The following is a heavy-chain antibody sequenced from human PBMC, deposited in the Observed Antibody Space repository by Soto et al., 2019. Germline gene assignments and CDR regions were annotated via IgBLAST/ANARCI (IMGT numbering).Heavy chain of an antibody. V-gene: IGHV3-30-3*01. CDR2: ISYDGSNK. D-gene: IGHD3-10*01. Sequence: HPGGSLRLSCAASGFTFSSYAMHWVRQAPGKGLEWVAVISYDGSNKYYADSVKGRFTISRDNSKNTLYLQMNSLRAEDTAVYYCAGAPYGLYYFDYWGQGTMVTVSS. CDR3: AGAPYGLYYFDY. J-gene: IGHJ4*02. CDR1: GFTFSSYA.